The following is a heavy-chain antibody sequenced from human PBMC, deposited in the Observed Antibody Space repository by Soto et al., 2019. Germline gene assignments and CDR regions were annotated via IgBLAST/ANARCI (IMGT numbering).Heavy chain of an antibody. CDR1: GGSFSGYY. J-gene: IGHJ6*02. D-gene: IGHD4-17*01. V-gene: IGHV4-34*01. CDR2: INHSGST. CDR3: ARGGGGVDPYGDSGYYYYYGMDV. Sequence: PSETLSLTCAVYGGSFSGYYWSWIRQPPGKGLEWIGEINHSGSTNYNPSLKSRVTISVDTSKNQFSLKLSSVTAAETAVYYCARGGGGVDPYGDSGYYYYYGMDVWGQGTTVTVSS.